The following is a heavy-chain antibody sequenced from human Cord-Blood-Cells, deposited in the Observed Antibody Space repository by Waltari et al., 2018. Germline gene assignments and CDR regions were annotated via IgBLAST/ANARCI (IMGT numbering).Heavy chain of an antibody. CDR2: INAGNGNT. V-gene: IGHV1-3*01. D-gene: IGHD5-18*01. Sequence: QVQLVQSGAEVKKPGASVKVSCKAAGYTFTSYAMHWVRQAPGQRLEWMGWINAGNGNTKYSQKFKGRVTITRDTAAITAYMGLSSLRSEDTAVYYCARDHSYGYFDYWGQGTLVTVSS. J-gene: IGHJ4*02. CDR1: GYTFTSYA. CDR3: ARDHSYGYFDY.